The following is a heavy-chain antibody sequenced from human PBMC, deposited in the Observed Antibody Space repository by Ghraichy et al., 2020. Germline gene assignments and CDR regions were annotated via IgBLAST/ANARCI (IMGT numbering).Heavy chain of an antibody. Sequence: GSLRLSCAVYGGSFSGYYWSWIRQPPGKGLEWIGEINHSGSTNYNPSLKSRVTISVDTSKNQFSLKLSSVTAADTAVYYCARGLHQGDYYYYGMDVWGQGTTVTVSS. CDR3: ARGLHQGDYYYYGMDV. V-gene: IGHV4-34*01. CDR1: GGSFSGYY. D-gene: IGHD4-11*01. CDR2: INHSGST. J-gene: IGHJ6*02.